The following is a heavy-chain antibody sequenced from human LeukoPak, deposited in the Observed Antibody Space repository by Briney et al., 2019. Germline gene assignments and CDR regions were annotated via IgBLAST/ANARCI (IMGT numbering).Heavy chain of an antibody. V-gene: IGHV4-39*01. D-gene: IGHD3-10*01. CDR1: GGSISSRIYY. CDR2: FFYGGNT. J-gene: IGHJ6*03. Sequence: ASETLSLTCTVSGGSISSRIYYWGWIRQPPGKGLEWIGSFFYGGNTYYNPSLKSRVTISVDTSENQFSLKLSSVTAADTAVYYCARRPIIWFGELLKEYQTKNYYYSLYMDVWGKGTTVTISS. CDR3: ARRPIIWFGELLKEYQTKNYYYSLYMDV.